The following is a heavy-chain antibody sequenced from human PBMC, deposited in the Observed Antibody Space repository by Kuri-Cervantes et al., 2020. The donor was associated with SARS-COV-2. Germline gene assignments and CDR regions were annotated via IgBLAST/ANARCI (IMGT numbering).Heavy chain of an antibody. CDR1: GGSISTYY. J-gene: IGHJ6*02. CDR2: IYYSGST. Sequence: LSCTVSGGSISTYYWSWIRQPPGKGLEWIGYIYYSGSTTYNPSLKSRVTISVDTSKNQFSLELDSVTAADTAVYYCARESNYSHYYGTEVWGQGTTVTVSS. V-gene: IGHV4-59*01. CDR3: ARESNYSHYYGTEV.